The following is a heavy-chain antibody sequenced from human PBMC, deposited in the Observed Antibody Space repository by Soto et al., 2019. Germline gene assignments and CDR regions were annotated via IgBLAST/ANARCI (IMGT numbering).Heavy chain of an antibody. CDR2: LTGSGDDT. V-gene: IGHV3-23*01. D-gene: IGHD2-2*01. Sequence: VGSRRLSCVASGFSFSPYDMNWVRQAPGKGLEWVAGLTGSGDDTYYADSVKGRFTISRVNSKNILYLQMNNLRVDDTALYYCVRERKGYFDPWGQGTLVTVSS. CDR1: GFSFSPYD. CDR3: VRERKGYFDP. J-gene: IGHJ5*02.